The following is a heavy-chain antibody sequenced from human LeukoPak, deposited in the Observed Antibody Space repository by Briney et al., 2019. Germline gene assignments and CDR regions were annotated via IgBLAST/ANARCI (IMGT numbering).Heavy chain of an antibody. Sequence: SVKVSCKASGGTFSSYAISWVRQAPGQGLEWMGRIIPIFGIANYAQKFQGRVTITADKSTSTAYMELSSLRSEDTAVYYCARRRSGSSGPPSDHWGQGTLVTVSS. J-gene: IGHJ4*02. CDR3: ARRRSGSSGPPSDH. D-gene: IGHD6-6*01. CDR2: IIPIFGIA. CDR1: GGTFSSYA. V-gene: IGHV1-69*04.